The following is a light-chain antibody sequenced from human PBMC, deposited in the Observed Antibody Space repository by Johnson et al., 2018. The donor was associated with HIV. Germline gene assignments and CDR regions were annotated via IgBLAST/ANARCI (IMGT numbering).Light chain of an antibody. CDR1: SSNIGNNY. CDR3: GTLDSSLSGLYV. J-gene: IGLJ1*01. CDR2: ENN. Sequence: QSVLTQPPSVSAAPGQKVTISCSGSSSNIGNNYVSWYQQLPGTAPKLLIYENNKRPSGIPDRFSGSKSGTSATLGITGLQTGDEADYYCGTLDSSLSGLYVFGTGTKVTVL. V-gene: IGLV1-51*02.